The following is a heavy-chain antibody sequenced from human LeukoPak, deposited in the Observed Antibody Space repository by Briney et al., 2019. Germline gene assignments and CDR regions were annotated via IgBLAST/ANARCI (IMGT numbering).Heavy chain of an antibody. CDR1: GGSISNVDYY. CDR3: ARAGTSVTTEFDY. CDR2: IYYSGTT. D-gene: IGHD4-17*01. V-gene: IGHV4-30-4*01. J-gene: IGHJ4*02. Sequence: SQTLSLNCTVSGGSISNVDYYWSWLRQTLGKGLEWIGYIYYSGTTYYNPSLKSRRTISLDTSKNQFSLKLISLTAADTAVYYWARAGTSVTTEFDYWGQGTLVTVSS.